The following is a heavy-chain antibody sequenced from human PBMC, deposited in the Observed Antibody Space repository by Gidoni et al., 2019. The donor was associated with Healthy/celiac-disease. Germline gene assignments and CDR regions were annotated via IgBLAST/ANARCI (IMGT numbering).Heavy chain of an antibody. Sequence: QVQLVVSGGGVVQPGRSLRLSCSASGFTFSSYGMHGVRQAPGKGLEGVAVIWYDGSNKYYADSVKGRFTISRDNSKNTLYLQMNSLRAEDTAVYYCARVESDSSSSDAFDIWGQGTMVTVSS. V-gene: IGHV3-33*01. D-gene: IGHD6-6*01. CDR1: GFTFSSYG. CDR3: ARVESDSSSSDAFDI. CDR2: IWYDGSNK. J-gene: IGHJ3*02.